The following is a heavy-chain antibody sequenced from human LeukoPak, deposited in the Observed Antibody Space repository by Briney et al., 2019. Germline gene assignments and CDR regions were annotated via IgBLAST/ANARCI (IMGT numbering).Heavy chain of an antibody. Sequence: GGSLRLSCAASGFTFSSYSMNWVRQAPGKGLEWVSSISSSSSYIYYADSVKGRFTISRDNAKNSLYLQMNSLRAEDTAVYYCARDLTLGLTNDYWGQGTLVTVSS. D-gene: IGHD3/OR15-3a*01. CDR3: ARDLTLGLTNDY. V-gene: IGHV3-21*01. J-gene: IGHJ4*02. CDR1: GFTFSSYS. CDR2: ISSSSSYI.